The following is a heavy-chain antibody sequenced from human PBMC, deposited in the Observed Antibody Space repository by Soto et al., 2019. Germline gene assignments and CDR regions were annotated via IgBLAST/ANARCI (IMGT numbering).Heavy chain of an antibody. CDR2: IYYSGST. CDR3: ARGLITGSHYSGGWYYFDS. CDR1: GVSISTYY. D-gene: IGHD6-19*01. Sequence: SSETPSPTCPVSGVSISTYYLLLNWIRQSPGKGLEWIGHIYYSGSTNYNPSLKSRVSISVHTSNSQFSLELSSVTAADTAVYYCARGLITGSHYSGGWYYFDSWGQGTQVTVSS. V-gene: IGHV4-59*12. J-gene: IGHJ4*02.